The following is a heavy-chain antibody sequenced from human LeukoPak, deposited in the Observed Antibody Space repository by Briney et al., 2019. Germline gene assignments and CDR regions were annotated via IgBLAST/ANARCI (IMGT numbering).Heavy chain of an antibody. D-gene: IGHD2-8*01. V-gene: IGHV1-8*01. Sequence: ASVKVSCKASGYTFTNYDINWVRQATGQGLEWMGWMNPNSGNTGYPQKFQDRVTMTRDTSISTAYMELSSLRSEDTAVCYCARVYGPIDYWGQGTLVTVSS. CDR3: ARVYGPIDY. CDR1: GYTFTNYD. J-gene: IGHJ4*02. CDR2: MNPNSGNT.